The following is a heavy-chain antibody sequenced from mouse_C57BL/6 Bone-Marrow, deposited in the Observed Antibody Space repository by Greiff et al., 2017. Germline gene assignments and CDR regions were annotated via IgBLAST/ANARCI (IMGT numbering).Heavy chain of an antibody. CDR2: IDPSDSYT. V-gene: IGHV1-59*01. CDR3: ARRAICYFDY. Sequence: QVQLQQPGAELVRPGTSVKLSCKASGYTFTSYWMHWVKQRPGQGLEWIGVIDPSDSYTNYNQKFKGKATLTVDTSSSTAYMQLSSLTSEDSAVYYCARRAICYFDYWGQGTTLTVSS. CDR1: GYTFTSYW. J-gene: IGHJ2*01. D-gene: IGHD3-1*01.